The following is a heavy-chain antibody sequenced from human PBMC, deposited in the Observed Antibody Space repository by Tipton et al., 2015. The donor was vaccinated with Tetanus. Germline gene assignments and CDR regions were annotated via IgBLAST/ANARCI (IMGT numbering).Heavy chain of an antibody. CDR3: ARLVKQWLVPEDY. D-gene: IGHD6-19*01. Sequence: VQLVQSGAEVKKPGASVKVSCKGSGYTFTNYGINWVRQAPGQGLEWMGWDSGYSGNTIYARKVQGRVTMTTDTSTNTAYLELRRLRSDDTAGYFCARLVKQWLVPEDYWGQGTLVSVSS. J-gene: IGHJ4*02. CDR1: GYTFTNYG. V-gene: IGHV1-18*01. CDR2: DSGYSGNT.